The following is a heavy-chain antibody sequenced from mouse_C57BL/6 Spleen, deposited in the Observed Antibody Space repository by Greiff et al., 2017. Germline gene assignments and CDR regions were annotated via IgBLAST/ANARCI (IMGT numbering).Heavy chain of an antibody. J-gene: IGHJ2*01. Sequence: QVQLHQSGAELVKPGASLKLSCKASGYTFTTYPIEWIHQTPGKSLEWVGNFHPYNDDTKYTDNFKGKATFTVEKSSNTVYLKLSGLTSDYSAVYYCASSSTFFYYFDYWGQGTTLTVSS. CDR1: GYTFTTYP. CDR2: FHPYNDDT. V-gene: IGHV1-47*01. CDR3: ASSSTFFYYFDY. D-gene: IGHD5-1*01.